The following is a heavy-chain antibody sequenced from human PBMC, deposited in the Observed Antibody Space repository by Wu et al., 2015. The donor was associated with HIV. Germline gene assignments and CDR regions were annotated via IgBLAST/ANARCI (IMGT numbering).Heavy chain of an antibody. CDR2: INPLSGTT. J-gene: IGHJ4*02. D-gene: IGHD2-2*01. V-gene: IGHV1-69*13. CDR3: AREAYCSSTSCYSHFDY. CDR1: GGGFTTDA. Sequence: QVQLVQSGAEVKKPGSSVKVSCKTSGGGFTTDAISWVRQAPGQGLEWMGRINPLSGTTHYAQKFQGRIAIIADVSTTTAYMELSSLRSDDTAVYYCAREAYCSSTSCYSHFDYWGQGTLVTVSS.